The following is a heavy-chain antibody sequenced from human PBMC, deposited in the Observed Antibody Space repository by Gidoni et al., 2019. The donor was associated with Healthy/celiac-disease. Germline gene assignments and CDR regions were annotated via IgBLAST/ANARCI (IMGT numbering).Heavy chain of an antibody. CDR2: INHSGST. J-gene: IGHJ4*02. Sequence: QVQLQQWGAGLLKPSETLSLTCAVYGGSFSGYYWSWIRQPPGKGLEWIGEINHSGSTNYNPSLKSRVTISVDTSKNQFSLKLSSVTAADTAVYYCARMTVTTVTTSRRGGYYFAYWGQGTLVTVSS. CDR1: GGSFSGYY. D-gene: IGHD4-17*01. V-gene: IGHV4-34*01. CDR3: ARMTVTTVTTSRRGGYYFAY.